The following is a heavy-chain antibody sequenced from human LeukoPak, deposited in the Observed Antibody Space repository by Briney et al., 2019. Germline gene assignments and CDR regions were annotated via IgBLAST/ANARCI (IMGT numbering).Heavy chain of an antibody. CDR2: ISAYNGNT. Sequence: ASVKVSCKASGYTFTSYYMHWVRQAPGQGLEWMGWISAYNGNTNYAQKLQGRVTMTTDTSTSTAYMELRSLRSDDTAVYYCARVSHYYDSSGYYSRHVDYWGQGTLVTVSS. CDR1: GYTFTSYY. V-gene: IGHV1-18*04. J-gene: IGHJ4*02. CDR3: ARVSHYYDSSGYYSRHVDY. D-gene: IGHD3-22*01.